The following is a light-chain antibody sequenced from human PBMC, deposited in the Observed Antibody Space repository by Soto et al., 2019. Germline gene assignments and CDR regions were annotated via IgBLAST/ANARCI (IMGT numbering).Light chain of an antibody. CDR3: QQYNNWPYT. CDR1: QSVSSN. V-gene: IGKV3-15*01. CDR2: GAS. Sequence: EIVMTQSPATLSVSPGERATLSCRASQSVSSNFAWYQQKPGQAPRLLIYGASTRATGIPARFSGSGCGTEFTPTISSLQSEDFAVYYCQQYNNWPYTFGQGTKLEIK. J-gene: IGKJ2*01.